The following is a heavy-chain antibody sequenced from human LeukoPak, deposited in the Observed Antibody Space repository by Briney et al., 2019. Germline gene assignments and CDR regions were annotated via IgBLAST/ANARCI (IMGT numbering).Heavy chain of an antibody. V-gene: IGHV1-69*02. Sequence: SVKVSCKASGGTLSSYTISWVRQAPGQGLEWMGRIIPILGIANYAQKFQGRVTITADKSTSTAYMELSSLRSEDTAVYYCARVPGIAVADQAFDIWGQGTMVTVSS. CDR1: GGTLSSYT. D-gene: IGHD6-19*01. J-gene: IGHJ3*02. CDR2: IIPILGIA. CDR3: ARVPGIAVADQAFDI.